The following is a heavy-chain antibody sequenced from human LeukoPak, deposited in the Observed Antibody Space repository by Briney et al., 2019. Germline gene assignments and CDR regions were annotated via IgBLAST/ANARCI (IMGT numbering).Heavy chain of an antibody. Sequence: GGSLRLSCAASGFTFSSYNMNWVRQAPGQGLEWVSSISSGSSYIYYAGSVKGRFTISRDNAKNSLYLQMSSLRAEDTAVYYCARDTPYYYDTSGYSDYWGQGTLVTVSS. D-gene: IGHD3-22*01. V-gene: IGHV3-21*01. CDR3: ARDTPYYYDTSGYSDY. CDR2: ISSGSSYI. J-gene: IGHJ4*02. CDR1: GFTFSSYN.